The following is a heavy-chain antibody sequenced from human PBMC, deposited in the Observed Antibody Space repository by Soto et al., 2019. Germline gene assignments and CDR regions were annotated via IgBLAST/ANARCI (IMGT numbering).Heavy chain of an antibody. CDR1: GFTFSSYG. D-gene: IGHD3-10*01. Sequence: QVQLVESGGGVVQPGRSLRLSCAASGFTFSSYGMHWVRQAPGKGLEWVAVISYDGSNKYYADSVKCRFPISRDNSKKPLYLKMNTLRAEAPAVYYCAKGGADYVSGGYYLPIDYWGQGTLVTVSS. V-gene: IGHV3-30*18. CDR3: AKGGADYVSGGYYLPIDY. CDR2: ISYDGSNK. J-gene: IGHJ4*02.